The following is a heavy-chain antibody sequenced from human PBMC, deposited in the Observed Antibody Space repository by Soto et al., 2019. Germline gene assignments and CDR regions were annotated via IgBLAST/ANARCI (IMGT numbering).Heavy chain of an antibody. CDR3: ARVGLSNHYDSSGFSAFDI. J-gene: IGHJ3*02. CDR2: ISAYNGNT. D-gene: IGHD3-22*01. CDR1: GYTFTSYG. Sequence: GASVKVSCKAPGYTFTSYGISWVRQAPGQGPEWMGWISAYNGNTNYAQKLQGRVTMTTDTSTSTAYMELRSLRSDDTAVYYCARVGLSNHYDSSGFSAFDIWGQGTMVTVSS. V-gene: IGHV1-18*01.